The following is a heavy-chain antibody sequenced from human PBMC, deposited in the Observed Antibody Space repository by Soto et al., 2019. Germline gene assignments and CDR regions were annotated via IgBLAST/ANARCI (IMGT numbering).Heavy chain of an antibody. J-gene: IGHJ6*02. D-gene: IGHD3-10*01. CDR1: GYTFTSYA. CDR3: AAYGSGKLYGMDV. CDR2: INTGNGNT. V-gene: IGHV1-3*04. Sequence: QVQLVQSGAEVKKPGASVKVSCKASGYTFTSYAMHWVRQAPGQRLEWMGWINTGNGNTKYSQKYLGRVTITRDTSASIAYMEVSSLRFADTAVYYCAAYGSGKLYGMDVWGQGSTVTVSS.